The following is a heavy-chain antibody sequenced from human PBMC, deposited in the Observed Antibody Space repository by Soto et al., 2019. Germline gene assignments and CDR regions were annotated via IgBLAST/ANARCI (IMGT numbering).Heavy chain of an antibody. CDR2: ISGGGGTT. CDR3: AKDPQLLPAALTCDS. V-gene: IGHV3-23*01. D-gene: IGHD2-2*01. Sequence: EVQLLESGGALEQPGGSLRLSCAASGFTFSSYAMGWVRQAPGKGLEWVSGISGGGGTTYYADSVKGRFTISRDNAKSTLYLQMNNLRAEDTAVYYCAKDPQLLPAALTCDSWSQGTLLTLSS. J-gene: IGHJ4*02. CDR1: GFTFSSYA.